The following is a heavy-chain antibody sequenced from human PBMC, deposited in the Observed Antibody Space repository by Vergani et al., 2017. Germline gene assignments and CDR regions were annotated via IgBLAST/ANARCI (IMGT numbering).Heavy chain of an antibody. CDR2: IKFPPGEI. V-gene: IGHV3-21*06. J-gene: IGHJ5*02. CDR3: ARDITASVKSPPHPDWFDP. CDR1: GFNFPSFT. D-gene: IGHD5-18*01. Sequence: VNLVGSGGGLVTPGGSLRLSCAASGFNFPSFTMNWVRQAPGRGLEWISSIKFPPGEIFYADSVKGRFTISRDNVKNVLFLQMENLRAADTGVYFCARDITASVKSPPHPDWFDPWGQGSLVTVSS.